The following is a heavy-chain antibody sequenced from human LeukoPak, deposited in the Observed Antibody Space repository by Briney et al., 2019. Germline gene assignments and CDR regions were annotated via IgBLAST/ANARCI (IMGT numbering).Heavy chain of an antibody. V-gene: IGHV4-31*03. D-gene: IGHD2-2*01. CDR3: ARVVHCSSTSCYVLGNYYYYMDV. CDR2: IYYSGST. CDR1: GGSISSGGYY. Sequence: PSETLSLTCTVSGGSISSGGYYWSWIRQHPGKGLEWIGYIYYSGSTYYNPSLKSRVTISVDTSKNQFSLKLSSVTAADTAVYYCARVVHCSSTSCYVLGNYYYYMDVWGKGTTVTASS. J-gene: IGHJ6*03.